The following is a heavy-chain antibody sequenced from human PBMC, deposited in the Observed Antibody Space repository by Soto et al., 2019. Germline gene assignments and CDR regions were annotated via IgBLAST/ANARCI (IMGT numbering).Heavy chain of an antibody. J-gene: IGHJ6*02. CDR1: GFTFSSYS. CDR2: ISSSSSYI. V-gene: IGHV3-21*01. CDR3: ARSSLKSMDV. Sequence: GGSLRLSCAASGFTFSSYSMNWVRQAPGKGLEWVSSISSSSSYIYYADSVEGRFTISRDNAKNSLYLQMNSLRAEDTAVYYCARSSLKSMDVWGQGTTVTVSS.